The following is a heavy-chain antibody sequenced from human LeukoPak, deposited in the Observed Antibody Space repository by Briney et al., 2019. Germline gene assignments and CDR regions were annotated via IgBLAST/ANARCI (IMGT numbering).Heavy chain of an antibody. CDR2: IIPIFGTA. J-gene: IGHJ3*02. CDR1: GYTFSSYA. D-gene: IGHD3-22*01. Sequence: ASVKVSCKASGYTFSSYAISWVRQAPGQGLEWMGGIIPIFGTANYAQKFQGRVTITADESTSTAYMELSSLRSEDTAVYYCAICRYYYDSSGYYYTAFDIWGQGTMVTVSS. V-gene: IGHV1-69*13. CDR3: AICRYYYDSSGYYYTAFDI.